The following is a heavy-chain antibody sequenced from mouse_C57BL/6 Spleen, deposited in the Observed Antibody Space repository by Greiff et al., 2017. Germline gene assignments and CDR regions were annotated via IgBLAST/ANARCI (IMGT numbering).Heavy chain of an antibody. CDR2: IDPENGDT. V-gene: IGHV14-4*01. J-gene: IGHJ1*03. CDR3: TRYGSSYDWYFDV. Sequence: VQLQQSGAELVRPGASVKLSCTASGFNIKDDYMHWVKQRPEQGLEWIGWIDPENGDTEYASKFQGKATITADTSSNTAYLQLSSLTSEDTAVYYGTRYGSSYDWYFDVWGTGTMVTVSA. D-gene: IGHD1-1*01. CDR1: GFNIKDDY.